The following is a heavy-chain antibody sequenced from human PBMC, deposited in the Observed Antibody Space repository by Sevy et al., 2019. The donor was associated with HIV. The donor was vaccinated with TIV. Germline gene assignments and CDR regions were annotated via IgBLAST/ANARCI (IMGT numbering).Heavy chain of an antibody. D-gene: IGHD3-3*01. CDR3: AKARFLEWPLPAFDY. CDR2: ISGSGGST. V-gene: IGHV3-23*01. Sequence: GGSLRLSCAASRFTFNNYVMSWVRQVPGKGLEWVSAISGSGGSTYYSDSVKGRFTISRDNSKNTLYVQMNSLTAEDTAVYYCAKARFLEWPLPAFDYWGQGTLVTVSS. CDR1: RFTFNNYV. J-gene: IGHJ4*02.